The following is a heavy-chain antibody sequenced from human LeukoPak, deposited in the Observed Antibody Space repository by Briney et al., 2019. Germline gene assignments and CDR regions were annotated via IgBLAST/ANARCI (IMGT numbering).Heavy chain of an antibody. V-gene: IGHV1-69*01. CDR1: GGTFSSYA. CDR3: ARRYYYDSSGPYTPIDY. D-gene: IGHD3-22*01. J-gene: IGHJ4*02. Sequence: SVSVSCKASGGTFSSYAISWVRQAPGQGLEWMGGIIPIFGTANYVQKFQGRVTITADESKSTAYMELSSLRSENTAVYYCARRYYYDSSGPYTPIDYWGQGTLVTVSS. CDR2: IIPIFGTA.